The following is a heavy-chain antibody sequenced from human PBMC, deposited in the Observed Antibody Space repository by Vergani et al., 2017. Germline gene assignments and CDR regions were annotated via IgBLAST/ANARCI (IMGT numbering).Heavy chain of an antibody. D-gene: IGHD6-13*01. CDR2: INCNSDSI. CDR1: GFTFDDYA. J-gene: IGHJ2*01. V-gene: IGHV3-9*01. CDR3: VKDMAAYGSNWYFVL. Sequence: EVQLVESGGGLVQPGRSLRLSCAASGFTFDDYALHWVRQAPGKGLEWVSGINCNSDSIAYADYVKGRFTISNDNTKHSLSLQMDSLRAEDTAFYYCVKDMAAYGSNWYFVLWGRGTLVTVSS.